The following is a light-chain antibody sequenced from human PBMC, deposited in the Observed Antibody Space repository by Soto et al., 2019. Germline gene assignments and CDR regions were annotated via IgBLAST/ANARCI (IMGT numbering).Light chain of an antibody. V-gene: IGLV1-44*01. CDR1: SSNIGSNT. CDR3: AAWDDSLNGSYV. CDR2: SNN. Sequence: QSVLTQPPSASGAPGQRVTISCSGSSSNIGSNTVNWYQQLPGTPPKLLIYSNNQRPSGVPDRFSGSKSGTSASLAISGLQSEDEADYYCAAWDDSLNGSYVFGTGTKVTVL. J-gene: IGLJ1*01.